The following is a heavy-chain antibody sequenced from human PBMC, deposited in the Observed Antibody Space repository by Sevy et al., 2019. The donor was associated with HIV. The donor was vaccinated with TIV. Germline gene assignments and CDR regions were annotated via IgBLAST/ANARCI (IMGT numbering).Heavy chain of an antibody. J-gene: IGHJ4*02. CDR3: AKSHRATWWTLDY. CDR1: GFDFNNYG. Sequence: GGSLSLSCAASGFDFNNYGFYWVRQAPGRGLEWVSFISKTGSDKFYAVSVKGRFTISRHNSNNTVSLEKECLRNDDMATDFSAKSHRATWWTLDYWGQGALVTVSS. CDR2: ISKTGSDK. D-gene: IGHD2-15*01. V-gene: IGHV3-30*18.